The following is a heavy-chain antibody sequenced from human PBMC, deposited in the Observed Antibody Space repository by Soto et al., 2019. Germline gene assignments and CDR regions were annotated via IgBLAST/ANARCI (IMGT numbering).Heavy chain of an antibody. V-gene: IGHV4-30-4*02. J-gene: IGHJ4*02. D-gene: IGHD3-22*01. Sequence: PSETLSLTCTVSGGSISSGDYYWSWIRQPPGKGLEWIGYIYYSGSTYYNPSLKSRVSISVDTSKNQFSLTLRSVTAADTAVYFCARGPLYYDDASGQYYRGPFDSWGQGSLVTVSS. CDR3: ARGPLYYDDASGQYYRGPFDS. CDR1: GGSISSGDYY. CDR2: IYYSGST.